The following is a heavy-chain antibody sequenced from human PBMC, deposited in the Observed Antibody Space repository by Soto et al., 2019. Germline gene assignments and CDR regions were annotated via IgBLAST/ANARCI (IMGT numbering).Heavy chain of an antibody. CDR3: AKERGGSGSLTPRVDF. J-gene: IGHJ4*02. V-gene: IGHV3-23*01. D-gene: IGHD3-10*01. Sequence: EVQLLESGGGLVQPGGSLRLSCAASGFTFNNYAMTWVRQAPGKGLEWVSAISGGGDTTSYADSVKGRFTVSRDGSKNTLYLQMSSLRAEDTPLYYCAKERGGSGSLTPRVDFWGQGTLVTVSS. CDR2: ISGGGDTT. CDR1: GFTFNNYA.